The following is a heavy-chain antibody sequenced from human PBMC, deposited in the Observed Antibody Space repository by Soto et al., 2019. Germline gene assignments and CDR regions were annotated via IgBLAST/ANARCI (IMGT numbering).Heavy chain of an antibody. D-gene: IGHD6-13*01. CDR1: AGTFSIYT. CDR2: VLPFLDIT. Sequence: QVQLVQSGSEVKKPGSSVRVSCKTSAGTFSIYTISWVRQVPGQGLEWMGRVLPFLDITSYSQRFQCRVTITAGRSTTTAYMELSSMRSEDTAVYYRARDRDNSNWPNFDSWGQGTLVTFSS. CDR3: ARDRDNSNWPNFDS. J-gene: IGHJ4*02. V-gene: IGHV1-69*02.